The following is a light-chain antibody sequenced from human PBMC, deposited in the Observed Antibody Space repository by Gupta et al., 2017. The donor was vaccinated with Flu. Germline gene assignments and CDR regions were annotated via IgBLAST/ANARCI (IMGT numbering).Light chain of an antibody. Sequence: TSSDVGGYNYVSWYQQHPGKAPKLMIYDVTNRPSGFSNRFSGSKSGNTASLTISGLQAEDEADYYCSSYTSSTTLVFGTGTKVTVL. CDR2: DVT. CDR3: SSYTSSTTLV. V-gene: IGLV2-14*04. CDR1: SSDVGGYNY. J-gene: IGLJ1*01.